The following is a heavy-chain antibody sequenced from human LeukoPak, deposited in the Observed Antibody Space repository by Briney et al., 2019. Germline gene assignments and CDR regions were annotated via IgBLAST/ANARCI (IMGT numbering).Heavy chain of an antibody. V-gene: IGHV4-39*07. CDR3: ARARGGGAFDI. D-gene: IGHD3-16*01. CDR1: GGSISSSSYY. Sequence: SETLSLTCTVSGGSISSSSYYWGWIRQPPGKGLEWIGSIYYSGSTYYNPSLKSRVTISVDTSKNQFSLKLSSVTAADTAVYYCARARGGGAFDIWGQGTMVTVSS. J-gene: IGHJ3*02. CDR2: IYYSGST.